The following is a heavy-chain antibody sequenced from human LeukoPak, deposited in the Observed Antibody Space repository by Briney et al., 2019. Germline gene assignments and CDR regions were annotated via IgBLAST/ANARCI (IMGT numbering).Heavy chain of an antibody. CDR3: ARNDDSSGYYPSNFQH. D-gene: IGHD3-22*01. Sequence: XVKVSCKASGGTFSSYAISWVRQAPGQGLEWMGRIIPIFGTANYAQKFQGRVTITTDESTSTAYMELSSLRSEDTAVYYCARNDDSSGYYPSNFQHWGQGTLVTVSS. J-gene: IGHJ1*01. CDR2: IIPIFGTA. CDR1: GGTFSSYA. V-gene: IGHV1-69*05.